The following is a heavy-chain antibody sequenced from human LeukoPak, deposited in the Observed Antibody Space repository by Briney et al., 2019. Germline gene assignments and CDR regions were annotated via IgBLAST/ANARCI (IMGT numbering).Heavy chain of an antibody. V-gene: IGHV1-69*13. J-gene: IGHJ5*02. CDR3: ARDSRISLRVGAVGGTGWFDP. Sequence: SVKVSCKASGGTFGNYAISWLRQAPGEGLEWMGDIITILDTANYAQKFQGRLTITADESTSTAYMELSSLRSEDTAVYYCARDSRISLRVGAVGGTGWFDPWGQGTLVTVSS. D-gene: IGHD6-13*01. CDR1: GGTFGNYA. CDR2: IITILDTA.